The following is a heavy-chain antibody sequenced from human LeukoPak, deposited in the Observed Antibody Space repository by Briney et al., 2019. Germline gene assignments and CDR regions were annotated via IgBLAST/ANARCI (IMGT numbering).Heavy chain of an antibody. D-gene: IGHD6-13*01. CDR2: IKQDGSEK. Sequence: GGSLRLSCAASGFSFSSYWMSWVRQAPGKGLEWVASIKQDGSEKYYVDSVKGRFTISRDNAKNSLYLQMNSLRAEDTAVYYCARILVLRAAGTANWFDPWGQGTLVTVSS. CDR1: GFSFSSYW. J-gene: IGHJ5*02. CDR3: ARILVLRAAGTANWFDP. V-gene: IGHV3-7*01.